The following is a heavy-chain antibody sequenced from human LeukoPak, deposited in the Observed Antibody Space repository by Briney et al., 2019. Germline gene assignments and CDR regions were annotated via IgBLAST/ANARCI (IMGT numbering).Heavy chain of an antibody. CDR3: ARSCTSCPHSDMDV. D-gene: IGHD2-2*01. J-gene: IGHJ6*03. CDR2: FDPEDGET. CDR1: GYTFTSYG. V-gene: IGHV1-24*01. Sequence: GASVKVSCKASGYTFTSYGISWVRQAPGRGLEWMGGFDPEDGETIYAQKFQGRVTMTEDTSTDTAYMELSRLRSDDTAVYYCARSCTSCPHSDMDVWGKGTTVTVSS.